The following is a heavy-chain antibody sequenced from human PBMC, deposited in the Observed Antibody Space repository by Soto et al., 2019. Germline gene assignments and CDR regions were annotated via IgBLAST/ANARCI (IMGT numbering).Heavy chain of an antibody. CDR3: ARVVDVGYSYATHFDY. V-gene: IGHV5-51*01. CDR2: IYPGDSDT. J-gene: IGHJ4*02. Sequence: EVQLVQSGAEVKKPGESLKISCKGSGYSFTSYWIGWVRQMPGKGLEWMGIIYPGDSDTRYSPSFQGQVTISADRSISTAYLQWSSLQASDTAMYYCARVVDVGYSYATHFDYWGQGTLVTVSS. D-gene: IGHD5-18*01. CDR1: GYSFTSYW.